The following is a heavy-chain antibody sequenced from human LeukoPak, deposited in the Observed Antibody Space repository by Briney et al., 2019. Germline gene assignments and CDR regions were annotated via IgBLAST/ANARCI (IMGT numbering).Heavy chain of an antibody. CDR3: ARRVSAYGDYAYYFDY. D-gene: IGHD4-17*01. CDR1: GGSISSYY. J-gene: IGHJ4*02. Sequence: SETLSLTCTVSGGSISSYYWSWIRQPPGKGLEWIGYIYYSGSTNYNPSLKSRVTISVDTSKNQFSLKLSSVTAADTAVYYCARRVSAYGDYAYYFDYWGQGTLVTVSS. CDR2: IYYSGST. V-gene: IGHV4-59*08.